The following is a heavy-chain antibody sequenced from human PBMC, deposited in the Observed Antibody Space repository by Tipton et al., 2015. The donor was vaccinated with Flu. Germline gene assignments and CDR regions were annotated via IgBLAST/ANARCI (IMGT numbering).Heavy chain of an antibody. CDR3: AREGGGYHYDSSGYYFNYGMSG. CDR2: IYYSGST. D-gene: IGHD3-22*01. V-gene: IGHV4-31*03. Sequence: TLSLTCTVSGGFINTGAYYWSWLRQHPGKGLEWIGYIYYSGSTYYNPSLTSRVTISVDTSKNQFSLKLSSVTAAGTAVYYCAREGGGYHYDSSGYYFNYGMSGWGQGTTVTVSS. CDR1: GGFINTGAYY. J-gene: IGHJ6*01.